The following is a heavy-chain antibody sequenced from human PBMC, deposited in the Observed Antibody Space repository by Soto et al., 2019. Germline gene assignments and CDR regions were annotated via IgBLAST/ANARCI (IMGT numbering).Heavy chain of an antibody. Sequence: GGSLRLSCAASGFTFSSYAMSWVRQAPGKGLEWVSAISGSGGSTYYADSVKGRFTISRDNSKNTLYLQMNSLRAEDTAVYYCAKEWGEYSSSFDSFQHWGQGTLVTVSS. J-gene: IGHJ1*01. D-gene: IGHD6-6*01. V-gene: IGHV3-23*01. CDR3: AKEWGEYSSSFDSFQH. CDR1: GFTFSSYA. CDR2: ISGSGGST.